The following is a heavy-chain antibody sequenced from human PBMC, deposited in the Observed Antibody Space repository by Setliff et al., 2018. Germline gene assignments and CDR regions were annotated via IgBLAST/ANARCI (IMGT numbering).Heavy chain of an antibody. CDR1: GFSLTTSGTC. Sequence: SGPTLVNPPPTLTLTCTFSGFSLTTSGTCVTWIRQPPGKALEWLATLFSMDQNSYSTSLESRLLISKDTSATQVVLMMTNMNPADTGTYYCARIGTSSVLYGMDVWGQGATVTVSS. V-gene: IGHV2-26*01. D-gene: IGHD3-22*01. J-gene: IGHJ6*02. CDR3: ARIGTSSVLYGMDV. CDR2: LFSMDQN.